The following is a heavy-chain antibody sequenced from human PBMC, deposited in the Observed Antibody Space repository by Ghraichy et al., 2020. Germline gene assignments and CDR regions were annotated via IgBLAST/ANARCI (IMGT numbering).Heavy chain of an antibody. Sequence: GGSLRLSCAASGFTFSSYAINWVRQTPGKGLEWVAVISGGGRDIYYADSVKGRFTISRDNSKNTVDLQMNSLKGDDSAIYYCAKLRTGYFGGSFDFWGQGTLVTVSS. CDR1: GFTFSSYA. V-gene: IGHV3-23*03. CDR3: AKLRTGYFGGSFDF. CDR2: ISGGGRDI. J-gene: IGHJ4*02. D-gene: IGHD3/OR15-3a*01.